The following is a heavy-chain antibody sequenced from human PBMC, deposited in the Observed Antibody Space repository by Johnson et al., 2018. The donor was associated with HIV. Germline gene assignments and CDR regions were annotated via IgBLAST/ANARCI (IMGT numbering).Heavy chain of an antibody. Sequence: QVQLVESGGGVVQPGRSLRLSCAASGFTFSSYGMHWVRQAPGKGLEWVAVICYAGSIKYYADSVKGRFTISRDNSKNTLYLQMNSLRAEDTAVYYCANSYSSSSGNNDYAFDIWGQGTMVTVSS. CDR3: ANSYSSSSGNNDYAFDI. J-gene: IGHJ3*02. D-gene: IGHD6-6*01. CDR2: ICYAGSIK. CDR1: GFTFSSYG. V-gene: IGHV3-33*06.